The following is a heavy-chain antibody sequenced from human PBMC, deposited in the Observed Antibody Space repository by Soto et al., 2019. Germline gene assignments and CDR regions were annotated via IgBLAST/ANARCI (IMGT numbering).Heavy chain of an antibody. D-gene: IGHD4-17*01. J-gene: IGHJ2*01. V-gene: IGHV3-23*01. Sequence: EVQLLESGGGLVQPGGSLRLSCAASGFTFSSYAMSWVRQAPGKGLEWVSAISCSGGSTYYADSVKGRFTISRDNSKNTLYLQMNSLRAEDTAVYYCASLTTVTTGYFDLWGRGTLVTVSS. CDR1: GFTFSSYA. CDR2: ISCSGGST. CDR3: ASLTTVTTGYFDL.